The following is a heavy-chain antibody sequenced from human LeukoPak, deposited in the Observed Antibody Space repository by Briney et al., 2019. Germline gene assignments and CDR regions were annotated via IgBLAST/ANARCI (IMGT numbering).Heavy chain of an antibody. CDR3: AIGVSPFDY. CDR1: GGSISSYY. J-gene: IGHJ4*02. V-gene: IGHV4-59*01. Sequence: SETLSLTCTVSGGSISSYYWSWLRQPPGKALEWIGYIYYSGSTNYNPSLKSRVTISVDTSKNQFSPKLSSVTAPGTAVNYLAIGVSPFDYWGQGTLVTVSS. CDR2: IYYSGST.